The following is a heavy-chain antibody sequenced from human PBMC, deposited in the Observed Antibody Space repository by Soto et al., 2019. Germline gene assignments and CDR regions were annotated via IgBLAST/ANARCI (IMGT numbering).Heavy chain of an antibody. D-gene: IGHD1-1*01. CDR3: ARDRRTTGLFYFDY. Sequence: QVQLQESGPGLVKPSGTLSLTCSVSGDSITTHYWNWIRQNPGKGLEWIGDIYYNGSANYHPSLKSRVTISLDTYGTQFSLRLRSVTAGDKAVYFCARDRRTTGLFYFDYCGQGTLVTVSS. CDR1: GDSITTHY. V-gene: IGHV4-59*11. J-gene: IGHJ4*02. CDR2: IYYNGSA.